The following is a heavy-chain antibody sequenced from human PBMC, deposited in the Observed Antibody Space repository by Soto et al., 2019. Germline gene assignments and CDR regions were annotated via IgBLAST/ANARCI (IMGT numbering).Heavy chain of an antibody. CDR3: ASYIVVVTNLDAFDI. CDR1: GYTFTSYD. D-gene: IGHD2-21*02. J-gene: IGHJ3*02. V-gene: IGHV1-8*01. Sequence: QVQLVQSGAEVKKPGASVKVSCKASGYTFTSYDINWVRQATGQGLEWMGWMNPNSGNTGYAQKFQGRVTMTRNTSISTAYMELSSLRSEDTAVYYCASYIVVVTNLDAFDIWGQGTMVTVSS. CDR2: MNPNSGNT.